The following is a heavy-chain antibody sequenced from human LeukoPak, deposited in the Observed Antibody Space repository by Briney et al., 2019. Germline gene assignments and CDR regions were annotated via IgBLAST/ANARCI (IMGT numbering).Heavy chain of an antibody. CDR1: GGSIGSSSYY. CDR2: IYYSGST. D-gene: IGHD3-22*01. CDR3: ARGYYDSSGSNWFDP. V-gene: IGHV4-61*05. J-gene: IGHJ5*02. Sequence: SETLSLTCTVSGGSIGSSSYYWGWIRQPPGKGLEWIGYIYYSGSTNYNPSLKSRVTISVDTSKNQFSLKLSSVTAADTAVYYCARGYYDSSGSNWFDPWGQGTLVTVSS.